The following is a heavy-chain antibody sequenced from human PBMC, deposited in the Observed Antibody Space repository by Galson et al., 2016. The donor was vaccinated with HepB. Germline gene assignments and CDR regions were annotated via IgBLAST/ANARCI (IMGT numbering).Heavy chain of an antibody. CDR3: ANKRTFGSGTYPFEP. Sequence: SVKVSCKASGYTFSSYPIHWVRQAPGQSLEWMGWIKTDDGNTKYSQNFQGRVTFSRDTSASTVYMELSRLISEDTAAYYCANKRTFGSGTYPFEPWGQGTLVTVSS. D-gene: IGHD3-10*01. J-gene: IGHJ5*02. CDR2: IKTDDGNT. CDR1: GYTFSSYP. V-gene: IGHV1-3*04.